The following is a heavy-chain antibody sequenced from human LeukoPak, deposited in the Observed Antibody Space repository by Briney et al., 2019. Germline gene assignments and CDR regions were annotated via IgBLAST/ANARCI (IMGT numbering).Heavy chain of an antibody. CDR3: ARQSSSSFYYYYMDV. CDR2: IYTSGST. CDR1: GGSISSYY. Sequence: KPSETLSLTCTVSGGSISSYYWSWIRQPPGKGLEWIGYIYTSGSTNYNPSLKSRVTISVDTPKNQFSLKLSSVTAADTAVYYCARQSSSSFYYYYMDVWGKGTTVTVSS. D-gene: IGHD6-6*01. J-gene: IGHJ6*03. V-gene: IGHV4-4*09.